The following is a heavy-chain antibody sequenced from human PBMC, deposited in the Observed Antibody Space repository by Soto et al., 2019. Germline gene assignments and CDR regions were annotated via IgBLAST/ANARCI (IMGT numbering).Heavy chain of an antibody. V-gene: IGHV1-18*01. Sequence: ASVKVSCKASGYTFTSYGISWVRQAPGQGLEWMGWISAYNGNTNYAQKPQGRVTMTTDTSTSTAYMELRSLRSDDTAVYYCAREEDIVVVPAVYYYGMDVWGQGTTVTVSS. CDR1: GYTFTSYG. CDR3: AREEDIVVVPAVYYYGMDV. D-gene: IGHD2-2*01. J-gene: IGHJ6*02. CDR2: ISAYNGNT.